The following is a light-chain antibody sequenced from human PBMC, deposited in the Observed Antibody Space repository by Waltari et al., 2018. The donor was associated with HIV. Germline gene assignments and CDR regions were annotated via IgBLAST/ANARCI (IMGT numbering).Light chain of an antibody. J-gene: IGKJ1*01. V-gene: IGKV3-15*01. CDR3: QQYHNWPPWT. CDR1: QRVSTS. Sequence: EIVMTQSPATLSVSPGGRATLSCRASQRVSTSRAWYQQRPGRAPRLLISDASSRATGVPARFSGSASGTEFTLTSSNLQSEDFAVYYCQQYHNWPPWTFGQGTKVEIK. CDR2: DAS.